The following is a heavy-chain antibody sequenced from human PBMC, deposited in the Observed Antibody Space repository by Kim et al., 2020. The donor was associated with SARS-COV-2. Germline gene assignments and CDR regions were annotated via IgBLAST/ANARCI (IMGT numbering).Heavy chain of an antibody. CDR2: IYYSGST. Sequence: SETLSLTCTVSGGSISSSSYYWGWIRQPPGKGLEWIGSIYYSGSTYYNPSLKSRVTISVDTSKNQFSLKLSSVTAADTAVYYCARPYYDILAGPAPSNWFDPWGQGTLVTVSS. J-gene: IGHJ5*02. V-gene: IGHV4-39*01. D-gene: IGHD3-9*01. CDR1: GGSISSSSYY. CDR3: ARPYYDILAGPAPSNWFDP.